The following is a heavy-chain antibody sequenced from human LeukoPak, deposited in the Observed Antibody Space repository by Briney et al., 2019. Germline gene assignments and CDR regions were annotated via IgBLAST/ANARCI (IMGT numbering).Heavy chain of an antibody. CDR2: VRNKANNYVT. CDR3: TRDAGLYNWLDP. CDR1: GFTFSDCD. J-gene: IGHJ5*02. V-gene: IGHV3-73*01. Sequence: GGSLRLSCAASGFTFSDCDIHWARQPSGKGLVWVGRVRNKANNYVTEYAASVKGRFTLSRDESKSTAYLQMNSLETDDTAVYYCTRDAGLYNWLDPWGQGTLVTVSS. D-gene: IGHD3-10*01.